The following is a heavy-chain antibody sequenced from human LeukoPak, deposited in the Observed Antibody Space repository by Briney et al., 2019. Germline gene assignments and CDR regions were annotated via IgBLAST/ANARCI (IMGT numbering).Heavy chain of an antibody. CDR3: ARAGKYFWSGYYTEYSSHYYYYMDV. D-gene: IGHD3-3*01. CDR2: IYTSGST. J-gene: IGHJ6*03. V-gene: IGHV4-61*02. CDR1: GGSISSGSYY. Sequence: SETLSLTCTVSGGSISSGSYYWSWIRQPAGKGLEWIGRIYTSGSTNYNPSLKSRVTISVDTSKNQFSLKLSSVTAADTAVYYCARAGKYFWSGYYTEYSSHYYYYMDVWGKGTTVTVSS.